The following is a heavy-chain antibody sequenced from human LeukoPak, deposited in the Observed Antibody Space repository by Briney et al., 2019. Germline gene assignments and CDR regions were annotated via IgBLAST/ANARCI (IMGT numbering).Heavy chain of an antibody. J-gene: IGHJ4*02. CDR2: IYYSGYT. Sequence: SETLSLTCSVSGGSINGYYWSWIRQPPGKGLEWIGYIYYSGYTKYNPSLNSRVTISVDTSKNQVSLKLSSVTAADTAVYYCARGYCSGGSCYLGFDYWGQGILVTVSS. CDR1: GGSINGYY. V-gene: IGHV4-59*01. D-gene: IGHD2-15*01. CDR3: ARGYCSGGSCYLGFDY.